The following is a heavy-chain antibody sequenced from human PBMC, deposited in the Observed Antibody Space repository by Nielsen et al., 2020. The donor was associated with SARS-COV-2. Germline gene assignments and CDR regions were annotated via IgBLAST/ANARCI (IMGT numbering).Heavy chain of an antibody. CDR1: GFTFSDYY. D-gene: IGHD5-12*01. CDR3: AKDLSGYDFITYYFDY. J-gene: IGHJ4*02. Sequence: GGSLRLSCAASGFTFSDYYMSWIRQAPGKGLEWVSYISSSGSTIYYADSVKGRFTISRDNAKNSLYLQMNSLRAEDTAVYYCAKDLSGYDFITYYFDYWGQGTLVTVSS. CDR2: ISSSGSTI. V-gene: IGHV3-11*01.